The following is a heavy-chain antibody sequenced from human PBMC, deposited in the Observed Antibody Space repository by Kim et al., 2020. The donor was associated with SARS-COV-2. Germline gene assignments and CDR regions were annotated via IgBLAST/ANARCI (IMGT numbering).Heavy chain of an antibody. CDR2: INHSGST. CDR1: VGSFSAYY. J-gene: IGHJ6*02. Sequence: SETLSLTCAVYVGSFSAYYWSWIRQPPGKGLEWIGEINHSGSTNYNPSLKSRVTISVDTSKNQFSLKLSSVTAADTAVYYCARGPTTVTSFYYYYGMDVWGQVTTVTVSS. CDR3: ARGPTTVTSFYYYYGMDV. D-gene: IGHD4-17*01. V-gene: IGHV4-34*01.